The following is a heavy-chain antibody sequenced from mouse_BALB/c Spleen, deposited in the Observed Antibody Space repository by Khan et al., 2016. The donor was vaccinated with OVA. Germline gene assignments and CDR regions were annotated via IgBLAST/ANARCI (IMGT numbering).Heavy chain of an antibody. CDR1: GYTFTNYG. Sequence: QIQLVQSGPELKKPGETVKISCKASGYTFTNYGMNWVKQAPGKGLKWMGWINTNTGEPTYAEEFKGRFAFSLETSASTAYLQLNNLKNEDTATYFCARGNYYGSNSWFAYGGQGTLVTVSA. J-gene: IGHJ3*01. CDR2: INTNTGEP. V-gene: IGHV9-3*02. D-gene: IGHD1-1*01. CDR3: ARGNYYGSNSWFAY.